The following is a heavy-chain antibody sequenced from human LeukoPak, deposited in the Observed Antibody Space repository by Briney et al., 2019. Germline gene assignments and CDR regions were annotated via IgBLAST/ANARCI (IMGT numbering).Heavy chain of an antibody. V-gene: IGHV3-30-3*01. CDR1: GFTFRIYA. Sequence: GSLRLSCAASGFTFRIYAMHWVRQAPGKGLEWVAVISYDGTNEYYADSVRGRFRISRDNSKNTLYVQMNSLRAEDTAVYYCAKVIREVDMSHDYWGQGALVTVSS. D-gene: IGHD5-24*01. J-gene: IGHJ4*02. CDR3: AKVIREVDMSHDY. CDR2: ISYDGTNE.